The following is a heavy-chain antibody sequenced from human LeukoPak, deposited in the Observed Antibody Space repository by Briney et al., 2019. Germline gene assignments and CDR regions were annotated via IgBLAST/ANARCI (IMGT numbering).Heavy chain of an antibody. V-gene: IGHV4-30-4*01. Sequence: TSQTLSLTCTVSGGSISSGDYYWSWIRQTPGKGLEWIGYIYYSGSTYYNPSLKSRVTISVDTSKNQFSLKLSSVTAADTAVYYCARPNRDYGDYGYWGQGTLVTVSS. CDR2: IYYSGST. CDR1: GGSISSGDYY. CDR3: ARPNRDYGDYGY. J-gene: IGHJ4*02. D-gene: IGHD4-17*01.